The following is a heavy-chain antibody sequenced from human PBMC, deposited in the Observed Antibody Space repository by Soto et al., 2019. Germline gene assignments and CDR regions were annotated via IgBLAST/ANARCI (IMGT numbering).Heavy chain of an antibody. Sequence: ASVKVSCKASGYTFTGYYMHWVRQAPGQGLERMGWINPNSGGTNYAQKFQGRVTMTRDTSISTAYMELSRLRSDDTAVYYCARDSGSYSWFDPWGQGTLVTVSS. CDR1: GYTFTGYY. CDR2: INPNSGGT. J-gene: IGHJ5*02. CDR3: ARDSGSYSWFDP. D-gene: IGHD1-26*01. V-gene: IGHV1-2*02.